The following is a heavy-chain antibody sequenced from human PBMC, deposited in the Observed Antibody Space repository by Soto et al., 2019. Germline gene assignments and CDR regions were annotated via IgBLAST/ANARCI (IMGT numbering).Heavy chain of an antibody. J-gene: IGHJ4*02. V-gene: IGHV4-30-4*01. CDR1: GDSITGGDYY. CDR2: IYYNGII. CDR3: ARGIQEGFDY. Sequence: PSETLSLTCTVSGDSITGGDYYWSWIRQPAGRDLEWIAYIYYNGIIHYNPSLKSRVTISLDPSKNQFSLTMTSVTDADTAVYSCARGIQEGFDYWGQGTLVTVSS. D-gene: IGHD5-18*01.